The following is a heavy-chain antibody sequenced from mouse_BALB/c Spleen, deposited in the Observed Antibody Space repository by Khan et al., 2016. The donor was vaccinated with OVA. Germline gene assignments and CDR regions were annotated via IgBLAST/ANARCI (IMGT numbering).Heavy chain of an antibody. CDR3: ARHNYGPFAY. D-gene: IGHD1-1*01. Sequence: EVELVESGGDLVKPGGSLKLSCAASGFTFSTYAMSWVRQTPDKRLEWVATINTGGDYIYYPDSVKGRFTISRDNAKNTLYLQMSHLRSEDTAMYYCARHNYGPFAYWGQGTLVTVSA. V-gene: IGHV5-6*01. CDR2: INTGGDYI. CDR1: GFTFSTYA. J-gene: IGHJ3*01.